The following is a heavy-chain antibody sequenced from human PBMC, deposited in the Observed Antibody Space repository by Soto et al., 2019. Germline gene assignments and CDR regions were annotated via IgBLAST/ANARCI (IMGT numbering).Heavy chain of an antibody. J-gene: IGHJ4*01. CDR1: GFTFNTYG. D-gene: IGHD2-2*02. V-gene: IGHV3-30*18. CDR3: AKSPNFYSSSPNCYKYYLGQ. CDR2: ISYDGSEK. Sequence: PGGSLRLSCAASGFTFNTYGMHWVRQAPGKGLEWVAVISYDGSEKYYVDSVKGRFTISKDNSKNTLYLQMNSLRPEDTAVYYCAKSPNFYSSSPNCYKYYLGQWDQGTRVTASS.